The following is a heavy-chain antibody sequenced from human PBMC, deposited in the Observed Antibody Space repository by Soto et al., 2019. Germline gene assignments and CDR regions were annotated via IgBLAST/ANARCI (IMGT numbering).Heavy chain of an antibody. Sequence: QVQLVQSGAEVKKPGSSVKVSCKASGGTFSSYAISWVRQAPGQGLEWMGGIIPIFGTANYAQKFQGRVTITADESPSTAYMELRSLRSEDTAVYYCARAPTKRLRLGELLVWSFDYWGQGTLVTVSS. CDR3: ARAPTKRLRLGELLVWSFDY. V-gene: IGHV1-69*01. D-gene: IGHD3-16*01. CDR2: IIPIFGTA. CDR1: GGTFSSYA. J-gene: IGHJ4*02.